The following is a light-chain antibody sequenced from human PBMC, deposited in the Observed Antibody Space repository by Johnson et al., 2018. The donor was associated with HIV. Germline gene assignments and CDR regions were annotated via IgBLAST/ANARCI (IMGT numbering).Light chain of an antibody. CDR2: ENN. Sequence: HSVLTQPPSVSAAPGQKVTISCSGSSSNIGNNYVSWYQQLPRTAPKLLIYENNKRPSGIPDRFSGSKSGTSATLGITGLQTGDEADYYCGTWDSSLSALYVFGTGTKVTVL. J-gene: IGLJ1*01. CDR3: GTWDSSLSALYV. V-gene: IGLV1-51*02. CDR1: SSNIGNNY.